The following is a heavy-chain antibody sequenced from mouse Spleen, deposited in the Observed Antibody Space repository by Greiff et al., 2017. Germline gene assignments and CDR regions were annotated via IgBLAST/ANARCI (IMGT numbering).Heavy chain of an antibody. Sequence: EVQLVESGGGLVKPGGSLKLSCAASGFTFSSYAMSWVRQSPEKRLEWVAEISSGGSYTYYPDTVTGRFTISRDNAKNTLYLEMSSLRSEDTAMYYCARSYRYAFDYWGQGTTLTVSS. J-gene: IGHJ2*01. D-gene: IGHD2-14*01. CDR1: GFTFSSYA. CDR2: ISSGGSYT. CDR3: ARSYRYAFDY. V-gene: IGHV5-9-4*01.